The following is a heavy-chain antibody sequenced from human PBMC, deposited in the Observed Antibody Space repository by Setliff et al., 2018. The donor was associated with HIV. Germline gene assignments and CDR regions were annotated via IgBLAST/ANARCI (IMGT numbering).Heavy chain of an antibody. CDR1: GFTFSNYW. D-gene: IGHD3-10*01. Sequence: GGSLRLSCAASGFTFSNYWMHWVRQAPGRGLEWVAGISWNSRAIGYADSVKGRFTISRDNAKNSLYLQMNSLRAEDMALYYCAKGPSITMLRGESTFDIWGQGTMVTVSS. CDR2: ISWNSRAI. V-gene: IGHV3-9*03. CDR3: AKGPSITMLRGESTFDI. J-gene: IGHJ3*02.